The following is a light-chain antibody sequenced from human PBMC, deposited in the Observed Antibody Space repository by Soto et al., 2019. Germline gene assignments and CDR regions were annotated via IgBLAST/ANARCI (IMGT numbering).Light chain of an antibody. CDR2: EAS. CDR3: TSYTSSHTRV. V-gene: IGLV2-14*01. Sequence: QSALTQPASVSGSPGQSITISCTGTSSDVGGYKYVSWYQHHPGKAPELIIYEASNRPSGVSNRFAGSKSGNTASLTISGLHPEDEAHYYCTSYTSSHTRVFGGGTKVTVL. J-gene: IGLJ2*01. CDR1: SSDVGGYKY.